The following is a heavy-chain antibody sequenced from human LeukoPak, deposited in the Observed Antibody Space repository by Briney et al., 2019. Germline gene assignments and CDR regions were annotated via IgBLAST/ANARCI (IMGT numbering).Heavy chain of an antibody. CDR1: GFTVSSNY. Sequence: PGGSLRLSCAASGFTVSSNYMSWVRQAPGEGLEWVSVIYSGGTTHYADSVKGRFTISRDNSKNTLYLQMNNLRAEDTAVYYCARDIGEYFQHWGQGTLVTVSS. J-gene: IGHJ1*01. CDR3: ARDIGEYFQH. CDR2: IYSGGTT. V-gene: IGHV3-66*01. D-gene: IGHD1-26*01.